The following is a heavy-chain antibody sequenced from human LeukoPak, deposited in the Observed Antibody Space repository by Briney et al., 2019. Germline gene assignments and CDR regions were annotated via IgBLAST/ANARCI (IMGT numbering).Heavy chain of an antibody. Sequence: SETLSLTCTVSGVPMSDSYWDWLRHSAARGMEGVGRIHAIGSTNYNPSLKSRVIMSLDTSKKQFSLSLSAVTAADTATYYCARILGRDVWGQGTLVTVSP. CDR3: ARILGRDV. CDR1: GVPMSDSY. CDR2: IHAIGST. V-gene: IGHV4-4*07. J-gene: IGHJ3*01. D-gene: IGHD2-15*01.